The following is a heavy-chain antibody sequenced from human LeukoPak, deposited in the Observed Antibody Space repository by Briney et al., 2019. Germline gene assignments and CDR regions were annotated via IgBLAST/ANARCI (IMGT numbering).Heavy chain of an antibody. CDR2: ISSSGSTI. CDR1: GFTFSSYE. CDR3: ARGWFRFMDV. Sequence: GGSLRLSCAASGFTFSSYEMNWVRQAPGKGLEWVSYISSSGSTIYYADSVKGRFTISRDNAKNSLYLQMNSLRAEDTAVYYCARGWFRFMDVWGKGTTVTVSS. D-gene: IGHD5-12*01. J-gene: IGHJ6*03. V-gene: IGHV3-48*03.